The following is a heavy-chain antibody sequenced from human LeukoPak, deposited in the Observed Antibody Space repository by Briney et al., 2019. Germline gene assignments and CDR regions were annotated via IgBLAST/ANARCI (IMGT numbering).Heavy chain of an antibody. Sequence: SETLSLTCTVSGGSISSSNWWSWVRQPPGKGLEWIGEIYHSGCTNYNPSLKSRVTISVDKSKNQFSLKLSSVTAADTAVYYCARAVCSGGSCYDWFDPWGQGTLVTVSS. CDR1: GGSISSSNW. CDR2: IYHSGCT. D-gene: IGHD2-15*01. J-gene: IGHJ5*02. CDR3: ARAVCSGGSCYDWFDP. V-gene: IGHV4-4*02.